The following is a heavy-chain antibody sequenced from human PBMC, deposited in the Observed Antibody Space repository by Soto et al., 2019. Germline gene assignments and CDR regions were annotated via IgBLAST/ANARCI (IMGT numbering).Heavy chain of an antibody. D-gene: IGHD3-16*01. J-gene: IGHJ4*02. CDR3: ARVIGGLYYFDY. V-gene: IGHV1-3*01. CDR2: INGGNGNT. Sequence: QVQLVQSGAEVKKPGASVKDSCKASGYTFTSYAMHWVRQAPGQRLEWMGWINGGNGNTKYSQKFRGRVTITRDTSASTAYMELSSLRSEDTAVYYCARVIGGLYYFDYWGQGTLVTVSS. CDR1: GYTFTSYA.